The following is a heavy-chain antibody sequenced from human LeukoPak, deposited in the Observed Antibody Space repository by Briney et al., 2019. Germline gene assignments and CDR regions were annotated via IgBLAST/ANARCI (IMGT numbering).Heavy chain of an antibody. Sequence: QPGGSLRLSCAASGFTFSSYEMNWVRQAPGKGLEWVSYISSSGSTIYYADSVKGRFTISRDNAKNSLYLQMNSLRAEDTAVYYCARALEYDSSALGYWGQGTLVTVSS. CDR1: GFTFSSYE. CDR2: ISSSGSTI. V-gene: IGHV3-48*03. CDR3: ARALEYDSSALGY. J-gene: IGHJ4*02. D-gene: IGHD3-22*01.